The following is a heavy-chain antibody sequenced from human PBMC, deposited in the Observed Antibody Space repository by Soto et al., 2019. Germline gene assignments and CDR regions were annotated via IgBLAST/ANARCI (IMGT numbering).Heavy chain of an antibody. CDR3: ARSDPDYCDYGNAFDS. J-gene: IGHJ3*02. V-gene: IGHV3-74*01. CDR2: INSDGSST. D-gene: IGHD4-17*01. Sequence: EVQLVESGGGLVQPGGSLRLSCAASGFTFSSYWMHWVRQAPGKGLVWVSRINSDGSSTSYADSVKGRFTISRDNAKNTMYLQMNSEIAEDTAVYDCARSDPDYCDYGNAFDSWGQGTMVTVSS. CDR1: GFTFSSYW.